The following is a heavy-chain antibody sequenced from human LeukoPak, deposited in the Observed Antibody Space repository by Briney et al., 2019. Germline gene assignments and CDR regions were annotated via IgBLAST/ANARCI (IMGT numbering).Heavy chain of an antibody. CDR2: ISYDGSNK. J-gene: IGHJ6*02. D-gene: IGHD5-18*01. CDR1: GFTFSSYG. Sequence: PGGSLRLSCAASGFTFSSYGMHWVRQAPGKGLEWVAVISYDGSNKYYADSVKGRFTISRDNSKNTLYLQMNSLRAEDTAVYYCATEVRGYSYGLVYYGMDVWGQGTTVTVSS. V-gene: IGHV3-30*03. CDR3: ATEVRGYSYGLVYYGMDV.